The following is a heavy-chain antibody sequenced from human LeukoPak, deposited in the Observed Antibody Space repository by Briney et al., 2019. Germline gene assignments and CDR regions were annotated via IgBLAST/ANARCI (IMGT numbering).Heavy chain of an antibody. Sequence: SETLSLTCTVSGYSISIGNYWGWIRQPPGKGLEWIGSIFRRGSTFYNPSLKSRVTISVDTSKNQFSLKLSSVTAADTAVYYCARGGIAAAGTYDYWGQGTLVTVSS. D-gene: IGHD6-13*01. CDR3: ARGGIAAAGTYDY. CDR1: GYSISIGNY. J-gene: IGHJ4*02. CDR2: IFRRGST. V-gene: IGHV4-38-2*02.